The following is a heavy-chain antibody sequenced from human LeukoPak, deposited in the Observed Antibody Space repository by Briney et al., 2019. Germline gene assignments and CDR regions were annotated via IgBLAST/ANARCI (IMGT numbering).Heavy chain of an antibody. CDR2: ISGRGGST. D-gene: IGHD3-3*01. CDR3: ARDDFWSGYSTAAFDI. J-gene: IGHJ3*02. CDR1: GFTFSSYS. V-gene: IGHV3-23*01. Sequence: PGGSLRLSCAASGFTFSSYSMSWVRQSPGKGLEWVSTISGRGGSTYYADSVKGRFTISRDNSKNTLYLQMNSLRAEDTAVYYCARDDFWSGYSTAAFDIWGQGTVVTVSS.